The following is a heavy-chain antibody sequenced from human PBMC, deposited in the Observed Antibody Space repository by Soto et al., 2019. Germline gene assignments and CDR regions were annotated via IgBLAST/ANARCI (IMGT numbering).Heavy chain of an antibody. CDR1: GGSISSGDYY. J-gene: IGHJ4*02. Sequence: PSETLSLTCTVSGGSISSGDYYWSWIRQPPGKGLEWIGYIYYSGSTYYNPSLKSRVTKSVDTSKNQFSLKLSSVTAADTAVYYCARDYEWDSSSWPFGYWGQGTLVTVSS. D-gene: IGHD6-13*01. CDR3: ARDYEWDSSSWPFGY. V-gene: IGHV4-30-4*01. CDR2: IYYSGST.